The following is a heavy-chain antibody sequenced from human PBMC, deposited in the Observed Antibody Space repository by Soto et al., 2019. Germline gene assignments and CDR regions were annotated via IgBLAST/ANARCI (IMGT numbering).Heavy chain of an antibody. V-gene: IGHV1-69*13. CDR2: IIPIFGTA. D-gene: IGHD2-15*01. CDR3: AREGDCSGGSCYDY. J-gene: IGHJ4*02. Sequence: SVKVSCKASGGTFSSYAISWVRQAPGQGLEWMGGIIPIFGTANYAQKFQGRVTITADEPTSTAYMELSSLRSEDTAVYYCAREGDCSGGSCYDYWGQGTLVTVSS. CDR1: GGTFSSYA.